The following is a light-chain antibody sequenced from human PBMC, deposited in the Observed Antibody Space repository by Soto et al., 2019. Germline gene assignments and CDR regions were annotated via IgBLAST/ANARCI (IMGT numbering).Light chain of an antibody. CDR1: SSDVGGYNY. CDR2: EVS. Sequence: QSALTQPASVSGSPGQSITISCTGTSSDVGGYNYVSWYQQHPGNAPKLMTYEVSNRPSGVSNRFSGSKSGNTASLTISGLQAEDEADYYCSSYTSSSTPYVFGTGTKLTVL. V-gene: IGLV2-14*01. CDR3: SSYTSSSTPYV. J-gene: IGLJ1*01.